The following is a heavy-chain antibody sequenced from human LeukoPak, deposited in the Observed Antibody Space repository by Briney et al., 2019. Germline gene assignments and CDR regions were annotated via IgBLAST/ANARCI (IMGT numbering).Heavy chain of an antibody. CDR2: ISYDGSNK. D-gene: IGHD4-17*01. CDR3: ARAVTKLPPFYGMDV. Sequence: GGSLRLSCAASGFTFSSYAMHWVRQAPGKGLEWVAVISYDGSNKYYADSVKGRFTISRDNSKNTLYLQMNSLRAEDTAVYYCARAVTKLPPFYGMDVWGQGTTVTVSS. V-gene: IGHV3-30-3*01. J-gene: IGHJ6*02. CDR1: GFTFSSYA.